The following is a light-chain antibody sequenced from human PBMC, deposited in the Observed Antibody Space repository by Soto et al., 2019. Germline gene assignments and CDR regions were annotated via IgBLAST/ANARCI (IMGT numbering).Light chain of an antibody. J-gene: IGLJ2*01. V-gene: IGLV2-14*03. CDR2: DVT. Sequence: QSALTQPASVSGSPGQSITMSCTGTNSDVGAYDYVSWYQQHPGKAPKLMIYDVTLRPSGVSNRFSGSKSGNTASLNISGLQAEDEADYYCSSFTTSSTLIFGGGTQLTVL. CDR3: SSFTTSSTLI. CDR1: NSDVGAYDY.